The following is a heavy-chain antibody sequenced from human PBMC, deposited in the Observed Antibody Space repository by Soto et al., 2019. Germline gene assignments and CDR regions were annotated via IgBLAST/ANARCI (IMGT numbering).Heavy chain of an antibody. V-gene: IGHV3-48*03. CDR1: GFTFSSYE. CDR3: ARAGTKGNGGYAAGYYYGMDV. Sequence: GGSLRLSCAASGFTFSSYEMNWVRQAPGKGLEWVSYISSSGSTIYYADSVKGRFTISRDNAKNSLYLQMNSLRAEDTAVYYCARAGTKGNGGYAAGYYYGMDVWGQGTTVTVSS. CDR2: ISSSGSTI. D-gene: IGHD5-12*01. J-gene: IGHJ6*02.